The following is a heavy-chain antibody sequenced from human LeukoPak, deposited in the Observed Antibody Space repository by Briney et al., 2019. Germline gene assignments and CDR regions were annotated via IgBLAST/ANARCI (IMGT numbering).Heavy chain of an antibody. J-gene: IGHJ6*03. D-gene: IGHD6-6*01. CDR1: GFTFSSYW. CDR3: ARDGKGQLGIYYYYMDV. CDR2: IKQDGSEK. V-gene: IGHV3-7*01. Sequence: QPGGSLRLSCAASGFTFSSYWMSWVRQAPGKGLEWVANIKQDGSEKYYVDSEKGRFTISRDNAKTSLYLQMNSLRAEDTAVYYCARDGKGQLGIYYYYMDVWGKGTTVTVSS.